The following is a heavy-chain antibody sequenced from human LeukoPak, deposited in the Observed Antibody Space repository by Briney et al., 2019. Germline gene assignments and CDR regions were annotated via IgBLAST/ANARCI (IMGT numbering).Heavy chain of an antibody. Sequence: GGSLRLSCAASGFTFSSYAMHWVRQVPGKGLVWVSHINSDGSWTSYADSVKGRFTISKDNAKNTVYLQMNSLRAEDTAVYYCVSFYETYWGRGTLVTVSS. CDR3: VSFYETY. J-gene: IGHJ4*02. D-gene: IGHD2/OR15-2a*01. CDR1: GFTFSSYA. V-gene: IGHV3-74*01. CDR2: INSDGSWT.